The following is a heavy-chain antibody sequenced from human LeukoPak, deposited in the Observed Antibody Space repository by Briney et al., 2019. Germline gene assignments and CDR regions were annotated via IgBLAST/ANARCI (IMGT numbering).Heavy chain of an antibody. J-gene: IGHJ6*03. CDR3: ARDRIEFWFHYMDV. CDR2: IKQDGSEK. V-gene: IGHV3-7*01. D-gene: IGHD3-10*01. Sequence: PGGSLRLSCAASGFTFNSFWMSWVRQAPGKGLEWVANIKQDGSEKYYVDSVKGRFTISRDNAKNSLYLQMSSLRAEDTAVYYCARDRIEFWFHYMDVWGKGTTVTVSS. CDR1: GFTFNSFW.